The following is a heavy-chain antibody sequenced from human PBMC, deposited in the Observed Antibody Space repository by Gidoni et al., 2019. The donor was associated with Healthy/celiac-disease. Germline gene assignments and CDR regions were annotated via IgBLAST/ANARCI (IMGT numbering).Heavy chain of an antibody. CDR3: ASNLLIVGATPWYFDL. Sequence: EVQLVQSGAEVKKPGESLRISCKGSGYSFTRYWINWVRQMPGKGLEWMGNIDPSDSYTNYSPSFQGHVTISADKSISTAYLQWSSLKASDTAMYYCASNLLIVGATPWYFDLWGRGTLVTVSS. D-gene: IGHD1-26*01. V-gene: IGHV5-10-1*03. CDR2: IDPSDSYT. J-gene: IGHJ2*01. CDR1: GYSFTRYW.